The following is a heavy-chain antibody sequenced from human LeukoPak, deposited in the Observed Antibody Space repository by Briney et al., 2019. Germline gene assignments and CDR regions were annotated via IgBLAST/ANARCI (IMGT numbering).Heavy chain of an antibody. CDR1: GGSFSGYY. CDR3: ARVPTVTQYYYYYGMDV. D-gene: IGHD4-17*01. J-gene: IGHJ6*02. CDR2: TNHSGST. Sequence: SETLSLTCAVYGGSFSGYYWSWIRQPPGKGPEWIGETNHSGSTNYNPSLKSRVTISVDTSKNQFSLKLISVTAADTAVYYCARVPTVTQYYYYYGMDVWGQGTTVTVSS. V-gene: IGHV4-34*01.